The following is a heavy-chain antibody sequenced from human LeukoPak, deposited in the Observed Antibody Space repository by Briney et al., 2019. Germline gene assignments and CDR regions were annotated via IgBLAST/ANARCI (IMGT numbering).Heavy chain of an antibody. CDR1: GFTFSNYA. D-gene: IGHD6-13*01. J-gene: IGHJ3*02. CDR3: AKYMYSSGWCWPFDI. V-gene: IGHV3-23*01. Sequence: PGGSLRLSCAASGFTFSNYAMTWVRQAPGEGLEWVSTINNSGGNTDYAVSVNGRFTIAWDNSENTLYLQMGTLRAEDTAVYYCAKYMYSSGWCWPFDIWGQGTMVTVVS. CDR2: INNSGGNT.